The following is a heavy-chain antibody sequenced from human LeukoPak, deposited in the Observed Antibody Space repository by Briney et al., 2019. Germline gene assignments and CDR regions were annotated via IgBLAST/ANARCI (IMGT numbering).Heavy chain of an antibody. V-gene: IGHV4-59*01. CDR2: TPYSRGN. J-gene: IGHJ3*01. D-gene: IGHD6-19*01. Sequence: PLGTLSLSCTVSGGSMTTCNRGWVRQTPGKGLEWIGYTPYSRGNHYSPALHSRVHIPLDTSKNQSSLMVPSVTAADTAVYFCARAFSAWPHAFALWARGTMVTVSS. CDR3: ARAFSAWPHAFAL. CDR1: GGSMTTCN.